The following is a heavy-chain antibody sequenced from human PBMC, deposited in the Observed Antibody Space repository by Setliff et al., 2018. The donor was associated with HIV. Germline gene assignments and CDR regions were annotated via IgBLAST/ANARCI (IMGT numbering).Heavy chain of an antibody. V-gene: IGHV4-59*11. CDR2: FYYRGSP. D-gene: IGHD6-6*01. Sequence: SETLSLTCTVSGVSIDTHYWSWIRQSPGKGLEWIGRFYYRGSPRYNPSLRSRVTISGDMSKNQFSLKLHSMAAADTAVYFCASGYSSSSNFDYWGQGSLVTVSS. J-gene: IGHJ4*02. CDR1: GVSIDTHY. CDR3: ASGYSSSSNFDY.